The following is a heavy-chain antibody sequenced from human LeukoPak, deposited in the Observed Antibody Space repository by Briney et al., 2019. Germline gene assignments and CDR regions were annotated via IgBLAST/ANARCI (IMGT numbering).Heavy chain of an antibody. V-gene: IGHV3-23*01. CDR1: GFTFSSYA. Sequence: SGGSLRLSCAASGFTFSSYAMRWVRQAPGKGLEWVSAISGSGGSTYYADSVKGRFTISRDNSKNTLYLQMNSLRAEDTAVYYCAKYGVSGPPFDYWGQGTLVTVSS. CDR3: AKYGVSGPPFDY. CDR2: ISGSGGST. J-gene: IGHJ4*02. D-gene: IGHD1-1*01.